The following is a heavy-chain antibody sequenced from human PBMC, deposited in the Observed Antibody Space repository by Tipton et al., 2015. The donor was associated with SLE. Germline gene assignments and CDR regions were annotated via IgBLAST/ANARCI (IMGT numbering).Heavy chain of an antibody. CDR3: ASGPSHTFWSVSSINWFDP. CDR1: GGSISSRTYY. D-gene: IGHD3-3*01. V-gene: IGHV4-39*07. J-gene: IGHJ5*02. CDR2: IYYTGDT. Sequence: TLSLTCTVSGGSISSRTYYWGWLRQPPGKGLEWIGSIYYTGDTYYNPSLKSRVTVSVDTSKNQFSLKLNSVTAADTAVYYCASGPSHTFWSVSSINWFDPWGQGTLWTVSS.